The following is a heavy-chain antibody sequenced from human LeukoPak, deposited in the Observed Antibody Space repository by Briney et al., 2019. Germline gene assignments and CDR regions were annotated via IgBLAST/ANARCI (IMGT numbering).Heavy chain of an antibody. Sequence: GGSLRLSCAASGFTFSSYSMNWVRQAPGKGLEWVSYISSSSSTIYYADSLKGRFTISRDDAENSLYLQMNSLRAEDTAVYYCARDSSVTAAPIDYWGQGTLVIVSS. J-gene: IGHJ4*02. CDR1: GFTFSSYS. CDR2: ISSSSSTI. D-gene: IGHD2-2*01. CDR3: ARDSSVTAAPIDY. V-gene: IGHV3-48*01.